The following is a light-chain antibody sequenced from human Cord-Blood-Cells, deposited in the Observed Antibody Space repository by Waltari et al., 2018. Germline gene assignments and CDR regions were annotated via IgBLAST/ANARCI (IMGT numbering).Light chain of an antibody. CDR3: CSYAGSSTYV. Sequence: SVLTQPASVSGHPGQSLTISRTGTSSDVGRYNLVSWYQQHPGKAPKLMIYQGSKRPSGVSNRFSGSKSGNTASLTISGLQAEDEADYYCCSYAGSSTYVFGTGTKVTVL. V-gene: IGLV2-23*01. J-gene: IGLJ1*01. CDR2: QGS. CDR1: SSDVGRYNL.